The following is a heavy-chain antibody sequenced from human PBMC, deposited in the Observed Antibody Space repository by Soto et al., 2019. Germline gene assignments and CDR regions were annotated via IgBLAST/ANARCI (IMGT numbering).Heavy chain of an antibody. J-gene: IGHJ4*02. Sequence: PGGSLRLSCAASGVTFSSYAMSWVRQAPGKGLEWVSAISGSGGSTYYADSVKGRFTISRDNSKNTLYLQMNSLRAEDTAVYYCAKDQYSNSLAYFDYWGQGTLVTVSS. V-gene: IGHV3-23*01. CDR3: AKDQYSNSLAYFDY. CDR1: GVTFSSYA. D-gene: IGHD4-4*01. CDR2: ISGSGGST.